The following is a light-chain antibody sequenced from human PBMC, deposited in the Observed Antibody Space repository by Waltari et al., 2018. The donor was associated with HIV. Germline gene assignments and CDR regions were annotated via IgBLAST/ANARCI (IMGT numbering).Light chain of an antibody. CDR1: NNDVGGYNY. V-gene: IGLV2-14*01. CDR3: TSYASSSSLL. J-gene: IGLJ2*01. Sequence: SALTPPATVSGSPGQSITISCTGGNNDVGGYNYVPWYQHLPGKAPKLIIYEVRNRPSGVSNRFSGSKSGNTASLTISGLQAEDEADYYCTSYASSSSLLFGGGTKLTVL. CDR2: EVR.